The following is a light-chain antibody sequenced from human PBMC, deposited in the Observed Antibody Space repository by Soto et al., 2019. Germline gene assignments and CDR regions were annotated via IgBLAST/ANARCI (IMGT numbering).Light chain of an antibody. Sequence: DIQMTQSPSTLSASVGDRVTITCLATQSSSNSLDWDKQKPGKAPKLLINMASSLERGVLSRYSCCGSGTEFTLTLTSLQPDDFATYYCQQYTIYWTFGQGTKVEIK. J-gene: IGKJ1*01. V-gene: IGKV1-5*03. CDR3: QQYTIYWT. CDR2: MAS. CDR1: QSSSNS.